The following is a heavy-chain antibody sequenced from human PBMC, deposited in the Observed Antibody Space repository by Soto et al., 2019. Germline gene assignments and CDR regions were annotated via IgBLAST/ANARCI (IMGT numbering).Heavy chain of an antibody. CDR3: AKDSERPYYDILTGRDYYYMDV. Sequence: GESLKISCAASGFTFSSYAMSWVRQAPGKGLEWVSAISGSGGSTYYADSVKGRFTISRDNSKNTLYLQMNSLRAEDTDVYYCAKDSERPYYDILTGRDYYYMDVWGKGTTVTVSS. D-gene: IGHD3-9*01. CDR2: ISGSGGST. J-gene: IGHJ6*03. CDR1: GFTFSSYA. V-gene: IGHV3-23*01.